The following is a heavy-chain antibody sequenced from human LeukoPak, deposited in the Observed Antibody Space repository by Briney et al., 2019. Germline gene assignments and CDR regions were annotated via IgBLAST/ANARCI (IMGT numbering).Heavy chain of an antibody. CDR3: ARGYSSTPAKNSRLYYYYYMDV. CDR1: GGTFSSYA. V-gene: IGHV1-69*05. D-gene: IGHD6-13*01. Sequence: SVKVSCKASGGTFSSYAISWVRQAPGQGLEWMGGIIPIFGTANYAQKFQGRVTITTDESTSTAYMELSSLRSEDTAVYYCARGYSSTPAKNSRLYYYYYMDVWGKGTTVTVSS. J-gene: IGHJ6*03. CDR2: IIPIFGTA.